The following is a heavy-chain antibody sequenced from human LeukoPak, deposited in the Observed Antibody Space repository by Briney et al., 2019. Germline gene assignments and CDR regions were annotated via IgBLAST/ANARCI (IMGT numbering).Heavy chain of an antibody. CDR3: ANLAIEYYDSCAYDPCY. Sequence: GGSLRLSCSASAVTFFNYYMHCVRQAPGKGLEWVSLISGDGGDTYYADSVKGRFTISRDNSKNSLYLQMNRLRTEDTALYCCANLAIEYYDSCAYDPCYWGQGTLVTVSS. V-gene: IGHV3-43*02. CDR2: ISGDGGDT. J-gene: IGHJ4*02. D-gene: IGHD3-22*01. CDR1: AVTFFNYY.